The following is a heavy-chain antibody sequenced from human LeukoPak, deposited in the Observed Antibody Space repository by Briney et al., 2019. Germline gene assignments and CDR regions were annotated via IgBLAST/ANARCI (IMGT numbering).Heavy chain of an antibody. D-gene: IGHD4-17*01. J-gene: IGHJ6*02. Sequence: ASVKVSCKASGYTFTSYGISWVRQAPGQGLEWMGWISAYNGNTNYAQKLQGRVTMTTDTSTSTAYMELRSLRSDDTAVYYCAGDPLRSVYGDYLLHYYYYGMDVWGQGTTVTVSS. CDR2: ISAYNGNT. CDR3: AGDPLRSVYGDYLLHYYYYGMDV. V-gene: IGHV1-18*01. CDR1: GYTFTSYG.